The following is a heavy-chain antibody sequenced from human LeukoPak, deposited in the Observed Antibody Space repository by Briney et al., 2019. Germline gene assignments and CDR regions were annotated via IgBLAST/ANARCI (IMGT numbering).Heavy chain of an antibody. J-gene: IGHJ4*02. Sequence: SETLSLTCTVSGGSISSYYWSWIRQPPGKGLEWIGYIYYSGSTNYNPSLKSRVTISVDTSKNQFSLKLSSVTAADTAVYYCARHELKGRYYDSSGYVRYWGQGTLVTVSS. CDR1: GGSISSYY. CDR3: ARHELKGRYYDSSGYVRY. V-gene: IGHV4-59*08. D-gene: IGHD3-22*01. CDR2: IYYSGST.